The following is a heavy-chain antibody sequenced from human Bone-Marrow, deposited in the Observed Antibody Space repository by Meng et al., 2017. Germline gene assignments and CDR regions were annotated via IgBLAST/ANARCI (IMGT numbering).Heavy chain of an antibody. CDR1: GFTVSSNY. V-gene: IGHV3-11*04. Sequence: GESLKISCAASGFTVSSNYMSWVRQAPGKGLEWVSYISSSGSTIYYADSVKGRFTISRDNAKNSLYLQMNSLRAEDTAVYYCARETGIAAAYWFDPWGQGTLVTVSS. CDR2: ISSSGSTI. CDR3: ARETGIAAAYWFDP. D-gene: IGHD6-13*01. J-gene: IGHJ5*02.